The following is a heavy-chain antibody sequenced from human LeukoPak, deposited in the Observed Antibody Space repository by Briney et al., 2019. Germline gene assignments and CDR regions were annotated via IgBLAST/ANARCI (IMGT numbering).Heavy chain of an antibody. CDR3: AREWLQLRAFGY. V-gene: IGHV3-48*03. D-gene: IGHD5-24*01. CDR2: ISSSGSTI. CDR1: GFTFSSYE. Sequence: GGSLRLSCAASGFTFSSYEMNWVRQAPGKGLEWVSYISSSGSTIYYADSVKGRFTISRDNAKNSLYLQMNSLRAEDTAVYYCAREWLQLRAFGYWGQGTLVTVSS. J-gene: IGHJ4*02.